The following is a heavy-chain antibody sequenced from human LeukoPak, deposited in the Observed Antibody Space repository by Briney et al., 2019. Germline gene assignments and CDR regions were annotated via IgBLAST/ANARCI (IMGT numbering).Heavy chain of an antibody. J-gene: IGHJ4*02. V-gene: IGHV4-39*01. Sequence: SETLSLTCTVSGGSIRGSSYYWGWIRQPPGKGLEWIGSIYYSGSTYYNASLKSRGTISVDTSKIQFSLKLNSVTAADTAVYFCARQVVAVAGTGYFDYWGQGTLVTVSS. CDR2: IYYSGST. D-gene: IGHD6-19*01. CDR3: ARQVVAVAGTGYFDY. CDR1: GGSIRGSSYY.